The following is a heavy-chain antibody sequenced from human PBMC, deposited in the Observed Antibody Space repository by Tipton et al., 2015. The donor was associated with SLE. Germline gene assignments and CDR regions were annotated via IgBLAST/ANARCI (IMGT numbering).Heavy chain of an antibody. V-gene: IGHV3-30*02. J-gene: IGHJ4*02. CDR1: GFTFSSYG. Sequence: SLRLSCAASGFTFSSYGMHWVRQAPGKGLEWVAFIRYDGSNKYYADSVKGRFTISRDNSKNTLYLQMNSLRAEDTAVYYCARDMGTAAEYIFDYWGQGTLVTVSS. D-gene: IGHD2-2*01. CDR2: IRYDGSNK. CDR3: ARDMGTAAEYIFDY.